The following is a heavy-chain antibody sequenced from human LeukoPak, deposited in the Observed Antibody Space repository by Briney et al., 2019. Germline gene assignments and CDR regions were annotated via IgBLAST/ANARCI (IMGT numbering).Heavy chain of an antibody. CDR2: INHSGNT. Sequence: SETLSLTCAVYGGSFSGYYWSWIRQPPGKGLEWIGEINHSGNTNYNPSLKSRVSISLDTSQNQFSLTMSSVTAADTAMYYCGKVGGNSNSWGQGTLVTVSS. V-gene: IGHV4-34*09. CDR3: GKVGGNSNS. CDR1: GGSFSGYY. D-gene: IGHD4-23*01. J-gene: IGHJ4*02.